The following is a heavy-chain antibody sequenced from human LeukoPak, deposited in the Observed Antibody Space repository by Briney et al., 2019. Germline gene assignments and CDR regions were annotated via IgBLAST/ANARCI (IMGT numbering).Heavy chain of an antibody. CDR3: ARIGDSSGYYFDY. CDR2: ISSSSSYI. J-gene: IGHJ4*02. Sequence: PGGSLRLSCAASVTFSNAWMNWVRQAPGKGLEWVSSISSSSSYIYYADSVKGRFTISRDNAKNSLYLQMNSLRAEDTAVYYCARIGDSSGYYFDYWGQGTLVTVSS. CDR1: VTFSNAW. D-gene: IGHD3-22*01. V-gene: IGHV3-21*01.